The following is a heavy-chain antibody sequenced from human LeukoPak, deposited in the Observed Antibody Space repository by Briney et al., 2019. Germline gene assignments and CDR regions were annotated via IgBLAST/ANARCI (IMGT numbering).Heavy chain of an antibody. Sequence: SETLSLTCTVSGGSISSSSYYWGWIRQPPGKGLEWIGSIYYSGSTYYNPSHKSRVTISVDTSKTQFSLKLSSVTAADTAVYYCASCSSTSCYYYYMDVWGKGTTVTVSS. D-gene: IGHD2-2*01. CDR2: IYYSGST. J-gene: IGHJ6*03. V-gene: IGHV4-39*07. CDR1: GGSISSSSYY. CDR3: ASCSSTSCYYYYMDV.